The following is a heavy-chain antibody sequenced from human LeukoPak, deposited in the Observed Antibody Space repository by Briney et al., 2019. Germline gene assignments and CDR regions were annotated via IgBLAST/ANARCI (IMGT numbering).Heavy chain of an antibody. Sequence: SGPTLVKPTQTLTLTCTFSGFSLSTTGVGVGWIRQPPGEALEWLALIYWDEDKHYSPSLKSRLTITKDTSKNQVVLTVSNMDPVDTATYYCAHRPNDYDSGGYPKYYFDYWGQGTLVTVSS. D-gene: IGHD3-22*01. V-gene: IGHV2-5*02. J-gene: IGHJ4*02. CDR1: GFSLSTTGVG. CDR3: AHRPNDYDSGGYPKYYFDY. CDR2: IYWDEDK.